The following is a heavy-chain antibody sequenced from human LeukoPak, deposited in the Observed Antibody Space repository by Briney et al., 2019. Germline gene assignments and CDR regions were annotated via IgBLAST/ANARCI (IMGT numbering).Heavy chain of an antibody. D-gene: IGHD3-22*01. Sequence: SETLSLTCTVSGGSISSDYWSWIRQPPGKGLEWIGYIYTSGSTNYNPSLKSRVTISVDTSKNQFSLKLSSVTAADTAVYYCARGDYDSSGYPPDAFDTWGQGKMVTVSS. CDR3: ARGDYDSSGYPPDAFDT. J-gene: IGHJ3*02. CDR1: GGSISSDY. CDR2: IYTSGST. V-gene: IGHV4-4*09.